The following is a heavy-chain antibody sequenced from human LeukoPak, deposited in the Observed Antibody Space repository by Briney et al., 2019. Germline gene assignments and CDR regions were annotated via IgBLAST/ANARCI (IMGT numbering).Heavy chain of an antibody. CDR3: ARELGYSYGYLGFDY. D-gene: IGHD5-18*01. CDR2: ISSSGSTI. J-gene: IGHJ4*02. Sequence: GGSLRLSCAASGFTFSSYEMNWVRQAPGKGLEWVSYISSSGSTIYYADSVKGRFTISRDNAKNSLYLQMNSLRAEDTAVYYCARELGYSYGYLGFDYWGQGTLVTVSS. CDR1: GFTFSSYE. V-gene: IGHV3-48*03.